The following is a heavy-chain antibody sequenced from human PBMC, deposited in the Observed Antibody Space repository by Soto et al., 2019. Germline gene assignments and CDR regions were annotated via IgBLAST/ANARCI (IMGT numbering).Heavy chain of an antibody. CDR2: IYYSGST. CDR3: ARVDGRALGPTEYGMDV. CDR1: GGSISSYY. D-gene: IGHD1-26*01. V-gene: IGHV4-59*01. Sequence: SETLSLTCTVSGGSISSYYWSWIRQPPGKGLEWIGYIYYSGSTNYNPSLKSRVTISVDTSKNQFSLKLSSVTAADTAVYYCARVDGRALGPTEYGMDVWGQGTTVTVSS. J-gene: IGHJ6*02.